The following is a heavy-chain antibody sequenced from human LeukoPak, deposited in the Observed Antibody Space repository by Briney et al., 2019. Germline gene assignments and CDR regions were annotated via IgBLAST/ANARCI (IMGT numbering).Heavy chain of an antibody. CDR2: IRYDGSSK. CDR1: GFTFSSYG. CDR3: AKDRDPYSSSWYSYFDY. Sequence: GGSLRLSCAASGFTFSSYGMHWVRQAPGKGLEWVAFIRYDGSSKYYADSVKGRFTISRDNSKNTLYLQMNSLRAEDTAVYYCAKDRDPYSSSWYSYFDYWGQGTLVTVSS. D-gene: IGHD6-13*01. V-gene: IGHV3-30*02. J-gene: IGHJ4*02.